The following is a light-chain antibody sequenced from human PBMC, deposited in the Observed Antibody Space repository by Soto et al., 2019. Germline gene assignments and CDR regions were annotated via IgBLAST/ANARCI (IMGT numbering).Light chain of an antibody. CDR1: QGIAGW. V-gene: IGKV1-12*01. CDR3: QQANSFPIT. Sequence: DIQLTQSPSSVAASVGDRVTITCRASQGIAGWLAWYQQKPGKAPKLLIYGTSTLYSGVPLRFSGSGSGTDFTLTISSLQPEDFATYYCQQANSFPITFGQGTRLEMK. J-gene: IGKJ5*01. CDR2: GTS.